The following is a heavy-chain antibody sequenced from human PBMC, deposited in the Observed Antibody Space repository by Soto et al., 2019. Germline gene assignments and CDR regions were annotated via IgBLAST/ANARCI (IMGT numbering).Heavy chain of an antibody. Sequence: EVQLVESGGGLVQPGGSLRLSRAVSGFTLSDHFMDWVRQAPGKGLEWVGRTKHKASSYATEYAASVKGRFTISRDDSYNSLYLQMSSLRTEDTAVYYCVAYLSYYVHWGQGTLVTVSS. CDR1: GFTLSDHF. D-gene: IGHD3-10*02. J-gene: IGHJ4*02. V-gene: IGHV3-72*01. CDR2: TKHKASSYAT. CDR3: VAYLSYYVH.